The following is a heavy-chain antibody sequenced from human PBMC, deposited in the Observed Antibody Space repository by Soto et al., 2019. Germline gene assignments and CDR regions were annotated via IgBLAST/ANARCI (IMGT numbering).Heavy chain of an antibody. V-gene: IGHV1-69*06. Sequence: QVQLLQSGAEVKKPGSSVKVSCKVSGGAFTNYSLNWVRHAPGQGLEWLGGIIPLHNTSNYSLKLLGRGSVTADISSNTVYMHLSALTSDDTATYYCAIWSNWNPLYYPGMYVWGQGTTVTVSS. CDR1: GGAFTNYS. CDR2: IIPLHNTS. D-gene: IGHD1-20*01. J-gene: IGHJ6*02. CDR3: AIWSNWNPLYYPGMYV.